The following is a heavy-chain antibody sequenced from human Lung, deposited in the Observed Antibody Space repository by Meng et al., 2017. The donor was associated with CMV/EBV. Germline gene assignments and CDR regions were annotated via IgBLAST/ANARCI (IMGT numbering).Heavy chain of an antibody. CDR2: ISTRSDGI. J-gene: IGHJ4*02. V-gene: IGHV1-18*01. D-gene: IGHD3-9*01. CDR3: ARDVDWSLDY. Sequence: SXXXSCKASGYTFTKYGISWVRQAPGQGLEWMAWISTRSDGIKYAQNFQDRVTLTTDTSTRTAYMELGGLRSDDTAMYYCARDVDWSLDYWGQGTLVTVSS. CDR1: GYTFTKYG.